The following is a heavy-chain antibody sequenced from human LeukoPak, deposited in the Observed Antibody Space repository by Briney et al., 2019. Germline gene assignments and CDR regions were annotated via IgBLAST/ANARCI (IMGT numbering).Heavy chain of an antibody. D-gene: IGHD4-11*01. CDR1: GYTFTSYG. CDR3: ARATVAVDAFDI. CDR2: ISAYNGNT. Sequence: GASVKVSCKASGYTFTSYGISWVRQAPGQGIAWMGWISAYNGNTNYAQKLQGRVTMTTDTSTSTAYMELRSLRSDDTAAYYCARATVAVDAFDIWGQGTMVTVSS. V-gene: IGHV1-18*01. J-gene: IGHJ3*02.